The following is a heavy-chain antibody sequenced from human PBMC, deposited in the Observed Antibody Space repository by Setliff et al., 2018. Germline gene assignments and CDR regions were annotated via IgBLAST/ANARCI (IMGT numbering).Heavy chain of an antibody. D-gene: IGHD1-1*01. Sequence: LSLTCTVYGESFDTYYWSWIRQPPGKGLEWFGEINQSGSGDYNPSFKGRVTISVDTSKKQFSLTLRYVTAADTALYYCRQAVVGRDVFDIWGPGNSGHRLL. CDR1: GESFDTYY. V-gene: IGHV4-34*01. CDR3: RQAVVGRDVFDI. CDR2: INQSGSG. J-gene: IGHJ3*02.